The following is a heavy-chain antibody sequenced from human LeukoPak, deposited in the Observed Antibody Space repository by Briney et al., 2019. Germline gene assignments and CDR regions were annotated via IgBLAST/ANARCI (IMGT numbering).Heavy chain of an antibody. V-gene: IGHV4-59*06. D-gene: IGHD2-2*01. CDR1: GGSISSYY. CDR2: IYYSGST. J-gene: IGHJ5*02. CDR3: ARGRYCSSTSCYGYWFDP. Sequence: SETLSLTCTVSGGSISSYYWSWIRQPPGKGLEWIGYIYYSGSTYYNPSLKSRVTISVDTSKNQFSLKLSSVTAADTAVYYCARGRYCSSTSCYGYWFDPWGQGTLVTVSS.